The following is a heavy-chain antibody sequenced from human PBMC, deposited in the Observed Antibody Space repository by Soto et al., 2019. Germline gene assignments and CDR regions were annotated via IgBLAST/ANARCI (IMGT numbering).Heavy chain of an antibody. D-gene: IGHD4-17*01. CDR1: GFTFDDYA. CDR3: AKDMWATVTTNYMDV. Sequence: EVQRVESGGGLVQPGKSLRLSCAASGFTFDDYAMHWVRQAPGKGLEWVSGISWNSGSIGYADSVKGRFTISRDNAKNSLYLQMNSLRAEDTALYYSAKDMWATVTTNYMDVWGKGTTVTVSS. J-gene: IGHJ6*03. CDR2: ISWNSGSI. V-gene: IGHV3-9*01.